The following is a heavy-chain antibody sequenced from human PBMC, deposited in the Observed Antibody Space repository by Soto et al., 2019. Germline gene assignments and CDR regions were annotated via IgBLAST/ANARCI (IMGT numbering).Heavy chain of an antibody. CDR1: GGSISSYY. D-gene: IGHD2-15*01. J-gene: IGHJ5*02. CDR3: ARDKGRYCRGGSRYSYWFDP. Sequence: SETLSLTGTVPGGSISSYYWSWTRQPAGKGLEWLGRIYTSGSTNHNPYLKSRVTMSVDTSKNQFSLKLRSVTAAHRAVYYCARDKGRYCRGGSRYSYWFDPWGQGTLVTVSS. CDR2: IYTSGST. V-gene: IGHV4-4*07.